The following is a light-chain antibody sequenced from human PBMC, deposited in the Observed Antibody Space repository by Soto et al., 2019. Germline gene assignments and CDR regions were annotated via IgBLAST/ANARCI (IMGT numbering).Light chain of an antibody. Sequence: QSALTQPASVSGSPGQSITICCTGTSSDVGGYNYVSWYQQHPGKAPKLMIYEVSNRPSGVSNRFSGSKSGNTASLTISGLQAEDEADYYCSSYSSSSTDVFGTGTKVTVL. CDR3: SSYSSSSTDV. J-gene: IGLJ1*01. V-gene: IGLV2-14*01. CDR2: EVS. CDR1: SSDVGGYNY.